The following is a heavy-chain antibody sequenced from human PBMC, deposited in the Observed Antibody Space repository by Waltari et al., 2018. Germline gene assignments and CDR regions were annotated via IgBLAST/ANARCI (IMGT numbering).Heavy chain of an antibody. D-gene: IGHD2-2*03. CDR2: VYHDGTT. CDR3: SRQVLGYCTSAACRRLEF. Sequence: QVQLQESGPRLVEPSETLSLTCGVSGYSINSGFYWGWIRQSPGKGLEWIATVYHDGTTFYNPSLKSRVTRSMDTSNNQFSLKLKSVTAADTAVYYCSRQVLGYCTSAACRRLEFWGPGTLVTVSS. V-gene: IGHV4-38-2*01. CDR1: GYSINSGFY. J-gene: IGHJ4*02.